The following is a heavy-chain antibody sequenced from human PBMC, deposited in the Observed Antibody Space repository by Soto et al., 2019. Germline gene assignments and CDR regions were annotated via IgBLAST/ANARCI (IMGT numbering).Heavy chain of an antibody. CDR3: ARADYYDGSGYRLFDH. CDR2: IYPGDSDT. V-gene: IGHV5-51*01. J-gene: IGHJ4*02. D-gene: IGHD3-22*01. Sequence: GESLKISCKGSGYSFNSHWIGWVRQMPGKGLEWMGIIYPGDSDTRYRPSFEGQVTISADKSISTAYLQWRSLKASDTAMYYCARADYYDGSGYRLFDHWGQGTLVTVSS. CDR1: GYSFNSHW.